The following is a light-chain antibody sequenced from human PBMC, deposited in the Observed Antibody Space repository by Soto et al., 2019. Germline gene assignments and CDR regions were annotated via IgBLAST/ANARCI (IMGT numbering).Light chain of an antibody. CDR2: DAY. CDR1: QSFRGL. CDR3: QQRHMWPIT. J-gene: IGKJ5*01. V-gene: IGKV3-11*01. Sequence: EVVLTHSPVTLSLSPGERATLSCRASQSFRGLLAWYQQKPAQAPRLLIYDAYNRATGIPPRFSGSGSGTDFTLTISSLEPEDSAVYYCQQRHMWPITFGQGTRLEI.